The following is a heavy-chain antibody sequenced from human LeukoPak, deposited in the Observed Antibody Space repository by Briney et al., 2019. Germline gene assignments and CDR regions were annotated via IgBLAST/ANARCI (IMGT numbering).Heavy chain of an antibody. J-gene: IGHJ4*02. CDR1: GFSFSSYS. Sequence: PGGSLRLSCAASGFSFSSYSMNWVRQAPGKGLEWVSYISSSSTTIHYAVSVKGRFTISRDSARNSLYLQMNSLRAEDTATYYCARDLKGYSSSGGVDYWGQGTLVTVSS. V-gene: IGHV3-48*01. D-gene: IGHD6-13*01. CDR2: ISSSSTTI. CDR3: ARDLKGYSSSGGVDY.